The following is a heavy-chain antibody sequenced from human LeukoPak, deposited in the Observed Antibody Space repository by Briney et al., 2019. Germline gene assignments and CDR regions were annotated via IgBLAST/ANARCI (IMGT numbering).Heavy chain of an antibody. CDR1: GGSFSGYY. CDR2: INHSGTT. V-gene: IGHV4-34*01. Sequence: NASETLSLTCAVYGGSFSGYYWSCLRQPPGKGLEWIGEINHSGTTNYNPSLKSRVTISVDTSKNQFSLKLSSVTAADTAVYYCAGNGDYGDYWGQGTLVTVSS. D-gene: IGHD4-17*01. J-gene: IGHJ4*02. CDR3: AGNGDYGDY.